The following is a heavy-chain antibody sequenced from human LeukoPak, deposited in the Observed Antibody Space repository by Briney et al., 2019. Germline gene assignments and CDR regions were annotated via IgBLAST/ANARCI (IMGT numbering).Heavy chain of an antibody. D-gene: IGHD2-21*02. CDR2: ISGSGGST. V-gene: IGHV3-23*01. CDR1: GFTFSSYA. CDR3: AKGLLAYCGGDCYFGY. Sequence: GGSLRLSCAASGFTFSSYAMSWVRQAPGKGLEWVSAISGSGGSTYYADSVKGRFTISRDNSKNTLYLQMNGLRAEDTAVYYCAKGLLAYCGGDCYFGYWGQGTLVTVSS. J-gene: IGHJ4*02.